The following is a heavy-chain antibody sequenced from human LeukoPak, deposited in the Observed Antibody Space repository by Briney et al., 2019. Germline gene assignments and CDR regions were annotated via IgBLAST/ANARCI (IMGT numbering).Heavy chain of an antibody. D-gene: IGHD3-22*01. CDR2: ISAYNGNT. V-gene: IGHV1-18*01. Sequence: ASVTVSCKASGYTFTSYGISWVRQAPGQGLEWMGWISAYNGNTNYAQKLQGRVTMTTDTSTSTAYMELRSLRSDDTAVYYCARVIVVVITGEQYFDYWGQGTLVTVSS. CDR1: GYTFTSYG. CDR3: ARVIVVVITGEQYFDY. J-gene: IGHJ4*02.